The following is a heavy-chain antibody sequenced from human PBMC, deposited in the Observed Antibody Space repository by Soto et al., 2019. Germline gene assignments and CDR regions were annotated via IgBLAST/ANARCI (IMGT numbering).Heavy chain of an antibody. CDR3: ARDQGSHPGD. V-gene: IGHV4-4*02. D-gene: IGHD6-13*01. CDR2: IHHSGST. J-gene: IGHJ4*02. CDR1: GLSISSDNW. Sequence: QVQLQESGPGLVRPSGTVSLTCAVSGLSISSDNWWSWVRQPPGKGLEWIGEIHHSGSTNYNPSLNRRVTMSVVPSKDMFSLTLHSVTAADTAFYYCARDQGSHPGDWGQGTLVSVSS.